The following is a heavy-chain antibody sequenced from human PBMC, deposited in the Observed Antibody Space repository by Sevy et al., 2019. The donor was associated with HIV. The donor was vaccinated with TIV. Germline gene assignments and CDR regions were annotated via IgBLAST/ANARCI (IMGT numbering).Heavy chain of an antibody. D-gene: IGHD3-10*01. CDR1: GFTFNTYA. V-gene: IGHV3-30-3*01. CDR2: ISYDGGNK. J-gene: IGHJ4*02. CDR3: ASAPQGGSDVITPPDY. Sequence: GGSLRLSRAASGFTFNTYAMHWVRQAPGKGLDWLTFISYDGGNKYYADSVKGRFTISRDNSKSMVYLQMNSLRAEDTALYYCASAPQGGSDVITPPDYWGQGTLVTVSS.